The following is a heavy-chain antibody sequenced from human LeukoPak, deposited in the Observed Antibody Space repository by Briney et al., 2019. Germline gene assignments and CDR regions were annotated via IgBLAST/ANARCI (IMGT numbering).Heavy chain of an antibody. CDR3: ARDLGSWGYSYGNKPAGY. CDR2: ISAYNGNT. Sequence: EASVKVSCKASGYTFTSYGISWVRQAPGQGLEWMGWISAYNGNTNYAQKLQGRVTMTTDTSTSTAYMELRSLRSDDTAVYYCARDLGSWGYSYGNKPAGYWGQGTLVTVSS. D-gene: IGHD5-18*01. V-gene: IGHV1-18*01. CDR1: GYTFTSYG. J-gene: IGHJ4*02.